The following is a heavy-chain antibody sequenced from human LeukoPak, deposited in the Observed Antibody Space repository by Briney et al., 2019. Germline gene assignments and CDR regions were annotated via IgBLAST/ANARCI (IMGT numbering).Heavy chain of an antibody. CDR3: ARMGRSSGPFQH. V-gene: IGHV4-59*01. CDR2: IFYSGST. CDR1: GGSISSYY. Sequence: PSETLSLTCTVSGGSISSYYWSWIRQPPGKGLEWIGYIFYSGSTNYNPSLKSRVTISVDTSKNQFSLKLSSVTAADTAVYYSARMGRSSGPFQHWGQGTLVTVSS. J-gene: IGHJ1*01. D-gene: IGHD6-25*01.